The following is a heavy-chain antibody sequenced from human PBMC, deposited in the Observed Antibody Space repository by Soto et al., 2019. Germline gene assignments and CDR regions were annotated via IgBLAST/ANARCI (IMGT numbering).Heavy chain of an antibody. CDR1: GFTFSSYG. J-gene: IGHJ4*02. Sequence: QVQLVESGGGVVQPGRSLRLSCAASGFTFSSYGMHWVRQAPGKGLEWVAVISYDGSNKYYADSVKGRFTISIDNSKLTLDLQMNSPRAEDTAVYYCAKTLAPRYAGKRGFDYWGLGTLVTVCS. CDR2: ISYDGSNK. CDR3: AKTLAPRYAGKRGFDY. V-gene: IGHV3-30*18. D-gene: IGHD1-1*01.